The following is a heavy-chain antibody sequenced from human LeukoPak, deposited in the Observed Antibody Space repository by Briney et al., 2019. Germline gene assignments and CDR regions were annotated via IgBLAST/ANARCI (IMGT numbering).Heavy chain of an antibody. V-gene: IGHV3-21*01. D-gene: IGHD3-3*01. Sequence: GGSLRLSCAAFGFTFSSYSMNWVRQAPGKGLEWVSSISSSSSYIYYADSVKGRFTISRDNAKNSLYLQMNSLRAEDTAVYYCARDPPYYDFWSDDAYYFDYWGQGTLVTVSS. CDR2: ISSSSSYI. J-gene: IGHJ4*02. CDR3: ARDPPYYDFWSDDAYYFDY. CDR1: GFTFSSYS.